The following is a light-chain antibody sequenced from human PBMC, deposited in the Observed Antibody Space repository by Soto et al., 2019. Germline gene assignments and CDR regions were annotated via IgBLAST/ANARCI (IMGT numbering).Light chain of an antibody. J-gene: IGLJ1*01. CDR2: NVN. V-gene: IGLV2-8*01. Sequence: QSVLTQPPSASGSPGQAVTISCTGTSSDIGGYDFVSWYQVRPGEAPQLIIYNVNGRPSGVPRRFSGSKSGNTASLTVSGLQAVDEADYYCSSYAGSNNFVFGSGTKVTVL. CDR1: SSDIGGYDF. CDR3: SSYAGSNNFV.